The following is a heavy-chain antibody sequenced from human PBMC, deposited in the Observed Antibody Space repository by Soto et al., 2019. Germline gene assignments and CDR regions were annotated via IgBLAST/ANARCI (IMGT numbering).Heavy chain of an antibody. V-gene: IGHV3-33*01. CDR2: IWYDGSNK. J-gene: IGHJ4*02. CDR1: GFTFSIYG. CDR3: ARDGALGMRWPVNS. Sequence: QVQLVESGGGVVQPGRSLRLSCAASGFTFSIYGMHWVRQAPGKGLEWGAVIWYDGSNKYYTDSVKGRFTISRDNSKNPLYLQMNRLRADDTAVYYCARDGALGMRWPVNSWGQGTLVTVSS. D-gene: IGHD3-16*01.